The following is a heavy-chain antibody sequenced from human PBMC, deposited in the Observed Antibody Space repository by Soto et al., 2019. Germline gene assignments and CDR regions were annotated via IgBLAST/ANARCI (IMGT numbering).Heavy chain of an antibody. V-gene: IGHV3-15*01. J-gene: IGHJ3*02. CDR1: GFTFSNAW. Sequence: GGSLRLSCAASGFTFSNAWMSWVRQAPGKGLEWVGRIKGKTDGGTTDYAAPVKGRFTISRDDSKNTLYLQMNSLKTEDTAVYYCTTDRAYSSSWYAFDIWGQGKMVTVSS. CDR3: TTDRAYSSSWYAFDI. CDR2: IKGKTDGGTT. D-gene: IGHD6-13*01.